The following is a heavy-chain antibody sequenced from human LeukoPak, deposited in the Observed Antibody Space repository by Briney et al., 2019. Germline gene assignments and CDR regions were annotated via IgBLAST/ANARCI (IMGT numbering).Heavy chain of an antibody. CDR1: GYTFTDHF. Sequence: ASLKVSCKASGYTFTDHFMHWVRQAPGQGLEWMGTINPHSDDTNYAQKFQGRVTMTLDTSITTAYMELSRLTSDDTAVYYCATFSPMGPRTPFDYWGQGTLVTVSS. D-gene: IGHD2-15*01. V-gene: IGHV1-2*02. CDR3: ATFSPMGPRTPFDY. J-gene: IGHJ4*02. CDR2: INPHSDDT.